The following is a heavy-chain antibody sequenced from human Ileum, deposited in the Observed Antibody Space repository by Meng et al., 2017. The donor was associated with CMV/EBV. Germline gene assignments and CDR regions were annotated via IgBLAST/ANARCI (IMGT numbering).Heavy chain of an antibody. Sequence: AASGCTFSDAWMNWVRQAPGKGMEWVGRIKSKADGGATDYAAPVKGRFTILRDDSKNTLYLQMNSLKMEDTAVYYCYNDFWSGWGGYWGQGTLVTVSS. D-gene: IGHD3-3*01. CDR1: GCTFSDAW. V-gene: IGHV3-15*07. CDR3: YNDFWSGWGGY. J-gene: IGHJ4*02. CDR2: IKSKADGGAT.